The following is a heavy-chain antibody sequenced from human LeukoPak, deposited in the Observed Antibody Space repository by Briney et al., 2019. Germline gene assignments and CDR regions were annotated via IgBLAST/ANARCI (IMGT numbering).Heavy chain of an antibody. CDR1: GFTFSSYG. CDR2: IWYDGSNN. Sequence: WRSLRLSCAASGFTFSSYGMHWVRQAPGKGLEWVAVIWYDGSNNYYADSVKGRFTISRDNSKNTLYLQMNSLRAEDTAVYYCAREYATTYYYDSSGYQDNWFDPWGQGTLVTVSS. J-gene: IGHJ5*02. D-gene: IGHD3-22*01. CDR3: AREYATTYYYDSSGYQDNWFDP. V-gene: IGHV3-33*01.